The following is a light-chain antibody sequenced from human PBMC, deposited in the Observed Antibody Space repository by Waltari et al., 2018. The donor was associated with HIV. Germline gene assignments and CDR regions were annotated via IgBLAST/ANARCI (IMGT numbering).Light chain of an antibody. Sequence: DIQLTQSPSFLSASVGDRVTMTCRASQSIRSYLARYQQKPGNAPNLLIYAASTLQSGVPSRFSGSGSGTEFTLTISSLQPEDFATYSCQQLNEYPWTFGQGTKVEMK. J-gene: IGKJ1*01. CDR1: QSIRSY. CDR3: QQLNEYPWT. CDR2: AAS. V-gene: IGKV1-9*01.